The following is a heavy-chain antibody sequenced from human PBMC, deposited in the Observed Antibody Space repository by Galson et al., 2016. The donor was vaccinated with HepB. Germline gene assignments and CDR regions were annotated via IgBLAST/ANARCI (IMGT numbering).Heavy chain of an antibody. Sequence: SETLSLTCAVSGGSTTTTDWWSWVRQPPGKGLEWIGEVYHDGNTFYNPSVGSRVTISIDKSKNEFYLNLRSVTAADTAVYYCARDCTGGTCKSGDYDTFDIWGQGTVVTVSS. CDR2: VYHDGNT. J-gene: IGHJ3*02. D-gene: IGHD2-8*02. V-gene: IGHV4-4*02. CDR3: ARDCTGGTCKSGDYDTFDI. CDR1: GGSTTTTDW.